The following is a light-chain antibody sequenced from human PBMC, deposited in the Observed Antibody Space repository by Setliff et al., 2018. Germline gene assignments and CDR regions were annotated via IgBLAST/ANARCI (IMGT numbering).Light chain of an antibody. J-gene: IGLJ1*01. V-gene: IGLV1-40*01. CDR3: AAWDDSLNGHV. CDR1: SSNIGAGYD. CDR2: GNT. Sequence: QSALAQPPSVSGAPGQRVTISCTGSSSNIGAGYDVHWYQQLPGAAPKLLIYGNTYRPSGVPERFSGSRSGTSASLAITGLQAEDEADYYCAAWDDSLNGHVFGTGTKVTVL.